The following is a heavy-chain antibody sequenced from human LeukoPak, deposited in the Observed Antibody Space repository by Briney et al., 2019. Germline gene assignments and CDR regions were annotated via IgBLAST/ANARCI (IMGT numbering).Heavy chain of an antibody. J-gene: IGHJ6*04. CDR2: INSRGTIT. CDR1: GFTLSTYE. CDR3: ARDDSLVYDILAGYPPSGYYGVDV. Sequence: PGGSLRLSCTASGFTLSTYEMNWFRQAPGKGLEWVSYINSRGTITYCADSVKGRFTISRDNAKNSLSLQLSSLRAEDTATYYCARDDSLVYDILAGYPPSGYYGVDVWGKGTTVTVSS. D-gene: IGHD3-9*01. V-gene: IGHV3-48*03.